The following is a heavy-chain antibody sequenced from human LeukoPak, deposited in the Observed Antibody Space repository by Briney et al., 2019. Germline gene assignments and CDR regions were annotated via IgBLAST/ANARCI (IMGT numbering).Heavy chain of an antibody. CDR3: ASFSSGMDV. D-gene: IGHD1-26*01. J-gene: IGHJ6*02. CDR2: FDPEDGET. V-gene: IGHV1-24*01. Sequence: ASVKVSCKVSGYTLTELSMHWVRQAPGKGLEWMGGFDPEDGETIYAQKLQGRVTMTTDTSTSTAYMELRSLRSDDTAVYYCASFSSGMDVWGQGTTVTVSS. CDR1: GYTLTELS.